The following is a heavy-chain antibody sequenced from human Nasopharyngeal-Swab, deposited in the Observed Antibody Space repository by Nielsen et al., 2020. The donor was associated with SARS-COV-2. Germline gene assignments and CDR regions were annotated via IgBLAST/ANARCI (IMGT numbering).Heavy chain of an antibody. V-gene: IGHV3-30-3*01. CDR1: GFTFSSYA. D-gene: IGHD1-26*01. CDR2: ISYDGSNK. J-gene: IGHJ3*02. CDR3: ARASSGSYLSAFDI. Sequence: GGSLRLSWAASGFTFSSYAMHWVRQAPGKGLEWVAVISYDGSNKYYADSVKGRFTISRDNSKNTLYLQMNSLRAEDTAVYYCARASSGSYLSAFDIWGQGTMVTVS.